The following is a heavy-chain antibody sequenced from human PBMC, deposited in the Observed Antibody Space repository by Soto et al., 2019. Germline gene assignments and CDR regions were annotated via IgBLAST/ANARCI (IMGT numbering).Heavy chain of an antibody. CDR3: ARGLSSPSAAGV. CDR1: GGSVSSGGNY. Sequence: QLQLQESGPGLVKPSETLSLTCAVSGGSVSSGGNYWGWIRQSPGKGLEWIGCVHDTGTTHYNPSLTRRVTISVDTSKNQFSLNVTSVTAADTAVYYCARGLSSPSAAGVWGKGTLVTVSS. CDR2: VHDTGTT. V-gene: IGHV4-39*01. J-gene: IGHJ4*02. D-gene: IGHD6-6*01.